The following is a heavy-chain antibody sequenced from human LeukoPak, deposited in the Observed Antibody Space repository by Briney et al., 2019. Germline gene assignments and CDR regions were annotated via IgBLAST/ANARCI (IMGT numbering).Heavy chain of an antibody. Sequence: SEILSLTCTVSGGSISSGDYYWSWIRQPPGKGLEWIGYIYYSGSTYYNPSLESRVTISVDTSKNQFSLKLSSVTAADTAVYYCARGSSGWYGTGWFDPWGQGTLVTVSS. CDR2: IYYSGST. J-gene: IGHJ5*02. CDR3: ARGSSGWYGTGWFDP. V-gene: IGHV4-30-4*08. CDR1: GGSISSGDYY. D-gene: IGHD6-19*01.